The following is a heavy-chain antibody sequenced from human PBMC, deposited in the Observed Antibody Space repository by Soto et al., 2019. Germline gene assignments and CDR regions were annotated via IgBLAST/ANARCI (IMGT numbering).Heavy chain of an antibody. CDR1: VFSISCFY. J-gene: IGHJ6*02. CDR2: IKPNTDDT. Sequence: GXSVKVSCKPSVFSISCFYLHWVRQAPGQGLEWMGWIKPNTDDTGYAQRFQGRVTLTWDTSSSAGYLDLSRLRSDDTAVYYCARSPYSLEADGQHYYYGMDIWGLGTTVTVSS. CDR3: ARSPYSLEADGQHYYYGMDI. V-gene: IGHV1-2*02. D-gene: IGHD2-15*01.